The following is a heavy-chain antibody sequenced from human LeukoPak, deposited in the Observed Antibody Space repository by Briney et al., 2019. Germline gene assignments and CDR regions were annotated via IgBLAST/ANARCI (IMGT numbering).Heavy chain of an antibody. D-gene: IGHD5-18*01. J-gene: IGHJ4*02. V-gene: IGHV3-30*18. CDR2: ISYDGSNK. CDR3: AKDLPPYSYEYYFDY. Sequence: GGSLGLSCAASGFTFSSYGMHWVRQAPGRGLEWVAVISYDGSNKYYADSVKGQFTISRDNSKNTLYLQMNSLRAEDTAVYYCAKDLPPYSYEYYFDYWGQGTLVTVSS. CDR1: GFTFSSYG.